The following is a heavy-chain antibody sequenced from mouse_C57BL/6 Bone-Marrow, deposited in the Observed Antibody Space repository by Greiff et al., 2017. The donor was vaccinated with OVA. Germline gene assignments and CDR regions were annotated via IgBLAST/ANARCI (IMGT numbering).Heavy chain of an antibody. Sequence: GGGLVQPKGSLKLSCAASGFSFNTYAMNWVRQAPGKGLEWVARIRSKSNNYATYYADSVKDRFTISRDDSEIMLYLQINKYNTDDTAVSYCVRQTMDYWGQGTSVTVSA. CDR1: GFSFNTYA. CDR2: IRSKSNNYAT. V-gene: IGHV10-1*01. J-gene: IGHJ4*01. CDR3: VRQTMDY.